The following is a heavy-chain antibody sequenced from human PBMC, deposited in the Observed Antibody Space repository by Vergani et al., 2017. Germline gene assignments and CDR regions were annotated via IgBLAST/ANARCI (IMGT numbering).Heavy chain of an antibody. J-gene: IGHJ5*02. CDR3: GRKXSPASLMDQPIDI. CDR2: ISDGGETK. D-gene: IGHD2-2*01. V-gene: IGHV3-11*01. CDR1: GFIFSDYY. Sequence: QVQLVASGGGLVRPGGSLRLSCAASGFIFSDYYMTWIRQTPGKGLEWLAHISDGGETKMYAESLKGRFTVSRDNTKNLLILQMKTLKVDDTSTYYCGRKXSPASLMDQPIDIWGQGTLVTVSS.